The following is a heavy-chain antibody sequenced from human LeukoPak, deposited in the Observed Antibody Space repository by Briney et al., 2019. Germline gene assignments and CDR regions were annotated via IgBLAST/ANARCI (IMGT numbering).Heavy chain of an antibody. J-gene: IGHJ4*02. CDR1: GFTFSSYW. CDR2: IKQDGSEK. CDR3: ARGLYNRNY. V-gene: IGHV3-7*01. D-gene: IGHD1-14*01. Sequence: GGSLRLSCAASGFTFSSYWMSWVRQARGRGLESVANIKQDGSEKYYVDSVKGRFTISRDNAKNSLYLQMNSLRAEDTAVYYCARGLYNRNYWGQGTLVTVSS.